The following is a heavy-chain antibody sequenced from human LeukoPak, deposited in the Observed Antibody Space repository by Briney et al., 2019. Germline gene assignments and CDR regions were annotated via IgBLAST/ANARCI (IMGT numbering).Heavy chain of an antibody. Sequence: SQTLSLTCAVSGGSISSGGYSWSWLRQPPGKGLEWIGYIYHSGSTYYNPSLKSRVTISVDRSKNQFSLKLSSVTAADTAVYYRARGDYDILTGLGYFDYWGQGTLVTVSS. V-gene: IGHV4-30-2*01. CDR2: IYHSGST. D-gene: IGHD3-9*01. J-gene: IGHJ4*02. CDR1: GGSISSGGYS. CDR3: ARGDYDILTGLGYFDY.